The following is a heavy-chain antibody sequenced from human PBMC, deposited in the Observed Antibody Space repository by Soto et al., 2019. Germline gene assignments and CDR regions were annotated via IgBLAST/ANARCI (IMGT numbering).Heavy chain of an antibody. CDR2: ISYSGST. J-gene: IGHJ6*02. V-gene: IGHV4-31*03. CDR3: VRFVNYYYYGVDV. Sequence: QVQLQESGPGLVKPSQTLSLTCTVSGVSVSSAGYYWTWIRQPPGKGLEWMGYISYSGSTYYHPSLKSRITISLDTSKSQFSLKLTSVTAADTAVYYCVRFVNYYYYGVDVWGHGTAVTVSS. CDR1: GVSVSSAGYY. D-gene: IGHD2-21*01.